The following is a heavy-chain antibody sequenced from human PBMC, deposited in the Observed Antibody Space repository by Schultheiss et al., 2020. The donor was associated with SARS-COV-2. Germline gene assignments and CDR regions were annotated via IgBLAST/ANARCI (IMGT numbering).Heavy chain of an antibody. J-gene: IGHJ4*02. V-gene: IGHV3-33*01. CDR3: ARDFAKIDI. CDR2: IWFDGSKK. Sequence: GSLRLSCAASGFTLSSYGMNWVRQGPGKGLEWVAVIWFDGSKKDYADSVKGRFTISRDNAKNTLYLQMSSLRAEDTAVYYCARDFAKIDIWGQGTLVTVSS. CDR1: GFTLSSYG. D-gene: IGHD2-21*01.